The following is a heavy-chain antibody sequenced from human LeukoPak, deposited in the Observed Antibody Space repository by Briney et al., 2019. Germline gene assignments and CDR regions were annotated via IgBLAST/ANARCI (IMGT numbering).Heavy chain of an antibody. CDR3: ARTGYASSDAFDI. V-gene: IGHV4-39*01. Sequence: SETLSLTCTVSGGCISSSSYYWGWIRQPPGKGLEWIGSIYYSGSTYYNPSLKSRVTISVDTSKNQFSLKLSSVTAADTAVYYCARTGYASSDAFDIWGQGTMVTVSS. CDR2: IYYSGST. J-gene: IGHJ3*02. CDR1: GGCISSSSYY. D-gene: IGHD2-2*01.